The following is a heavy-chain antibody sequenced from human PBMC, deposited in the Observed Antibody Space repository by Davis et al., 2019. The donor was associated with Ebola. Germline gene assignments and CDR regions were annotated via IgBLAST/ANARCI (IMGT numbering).Heavy chain of an antibody. CDR2: IKSDGSTK. D-gene: IGHD1-26*01. Sequence: GESLKISCVVSGFTFSSYWMHWVRQAPGKGLVWLSRIKSDGSTKSYAESVKGRFTISRDNAKNTLYLQMDSLRAEDTAVYYCARDGEHYSDLDYWGQGTLVTVSS. V-gene: IGHV3-74*01. J-gene: IGHJ4*02. CDR1: GFTFSSYW. CDR3: ARDGEHYSDLDY.